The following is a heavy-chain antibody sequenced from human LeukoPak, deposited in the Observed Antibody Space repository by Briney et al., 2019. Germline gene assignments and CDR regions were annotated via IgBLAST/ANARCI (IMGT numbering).Heavy chain of an antibody. CDR1: GGTFSSYA. V-gene: IGHV1-69*05. D-gene: IGHD3-22*01. CDR2: IIPIFGTA. Sequence: SVKVSCKASGGTFSSYAISWVRQAPGQGLEWMGEIIPIFGTANYAQKFQGRVTITTDESTSTAYMELSSLRSEDTAVYYCAREFRQYYYDSSGPSYFDYWGQGTLVTVSS. CDR3: AREFRQYYYDSSGPSYFDY. J-gene: IGHJ4*02.